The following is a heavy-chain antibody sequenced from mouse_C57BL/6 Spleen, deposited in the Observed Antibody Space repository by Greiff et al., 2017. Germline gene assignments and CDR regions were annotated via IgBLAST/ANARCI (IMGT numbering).Heavy chain of an antibody. CDR1: GFTFSDYY. V-gene: IGHV5-12*01. D-gene: IGHD2-2*01. CDR2: ISNGGGST. CDR3: ARLSMVSAMDY. J-gene: IGHJ4*01. Sequence: EVKLVESGGGLVQPGGSLKLSCAASGFTFSDYYMYWVRQTPEKRLEWVAYISNGGGSTYYPDTVKGRFTISRDNAKNTLDLQMSRLKSEDTAMYYCARLSMVSAMDYWGQGTSVTVSS.